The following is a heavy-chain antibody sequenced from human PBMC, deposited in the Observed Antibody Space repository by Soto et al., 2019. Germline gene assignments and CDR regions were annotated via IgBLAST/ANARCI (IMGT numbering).Heavy chain of an antibody. CDR1: GYSFTSYL. CDR2: IYPGDSDT. D-gene: IGHD1-26*01. CDR3: QRGSYGHIYYYYYGMEV. J-gene: IGHJ6*01. V-gene: IGHV5-51*01. Sequence: PVESLKSSCEFCGYSFTSYLIFCVLQVPGKGLEWMGIIYPGDSDTRYSPSFQGQVTISADKSIRKAYLQWSRMKASDTAMYYCQRGSYGHIYYYYYGMEVWGQGTTVKVYS.